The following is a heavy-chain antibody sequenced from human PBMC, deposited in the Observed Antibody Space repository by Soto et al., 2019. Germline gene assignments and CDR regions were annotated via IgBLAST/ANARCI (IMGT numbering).Heavy chain of an antibody. D-gene: IGHD6-19*01. V-gene: IGHV3-33*01. J-gene: IGHJ5*02. CDR1: GFSLRTYG. Sequence: PGGSLRLSCAASGFSLRTYGMHWLRRAPGKGLEWVAFIWYDGTKKFYANSVKGRSTISKDNSNNILYLQMSGLRVEDTAVYYCARDVLTAVAVRVNWFDPWGQGT. CDR2: IWYDGTKK. CDR3: ARDVLTAVAVRVNWFDP.